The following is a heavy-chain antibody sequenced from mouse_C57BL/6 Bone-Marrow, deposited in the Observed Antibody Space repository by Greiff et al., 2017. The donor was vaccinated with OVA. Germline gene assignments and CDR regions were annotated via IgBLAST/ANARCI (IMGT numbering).Heavy chain of an antibody. Sequence: VQLQQPGAELVKPGASVKVSCKASGYTFTSYWMHWVKQRPGQGLEWIGRIHPSDSDTNYNQKFKGKATLTVDKSSSTAYMQLSSLTSEESAVYYCAIPYYGTWFAYWGQGTLVTVSA. CDR3: AIPYYGTWFAY. J-gene: IGHJ3*01. CDR2: IHPSDSDT. CDR1: GYTFTSYW. D-gene: IGHD2-10*01. V-gene: IGHV1-74*01.